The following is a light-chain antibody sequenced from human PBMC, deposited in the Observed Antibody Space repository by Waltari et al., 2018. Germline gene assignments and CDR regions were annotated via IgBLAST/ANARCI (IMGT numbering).Light chain of an antibody. CDR3: QQYYNTPLT. CDR2: WAS. CDR1: ESVLYSRNNKDH. J-gene: IGKJ4*01. Sequence: DIVMTRSPESLAVSLGERATINCKSSESVLYSRNNKDHLAWYQQKPGQRPKLLIYWASTRESGVPDRFSGSGSETDFTLTISSLQAEDVAVYYCQQYYNTPLTFGGGTKVEIK. V-gene: IGKV4-1*01.